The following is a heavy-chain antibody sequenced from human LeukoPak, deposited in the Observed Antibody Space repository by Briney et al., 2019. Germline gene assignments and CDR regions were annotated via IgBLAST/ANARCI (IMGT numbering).Heavy chain of an antibody. CDR2: ISGSGGST. V-gene: IGHV3-23*01. J-gene: IGHJ4*02. D-gene: IGHD4-17*01. CDR1: GFTFSSYA. Sequence: GGSLRLSCAASGFTFSSYAMSWVRQAPGKGLEWVSAISGSGGSTYYADSVKGQFTISRDNSKSTVYLQMNSLRADDTAVYYCAKERQTGDYFTSDFWGQGTLVTVSS. CDR3: AKERQTGDYFTSDF.